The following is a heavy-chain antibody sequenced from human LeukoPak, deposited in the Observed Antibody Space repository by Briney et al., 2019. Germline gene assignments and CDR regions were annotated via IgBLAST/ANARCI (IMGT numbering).Heavy chain of an antibody. Sequence: GGSLRLSCAASGFTFSSYSMNWVRQAPGKGLEWVSYISSSRSTIYYADSVKGRFTISRDNAKNSLYLQMNSLRAEDTAVYYCARDGRFDYWGQGTLVTVSS. J-gene: IGHJ4*02. CDR1: GFTFSSYS. CDR2: ISSSRSTI. V-gene: IGHV3-48*01. CDR3: ARDGRFDY.